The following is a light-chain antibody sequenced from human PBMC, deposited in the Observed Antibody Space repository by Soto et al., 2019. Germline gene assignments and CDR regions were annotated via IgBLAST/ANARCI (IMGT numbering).Light chain of an antibody. V-gene: IGKV1-13*02. CDR2: DAS. CDR1: QGIGSA. Sequence: AIQLTQSPSSLSASVRDRVTITCRASQGIGSALAWYQQKPGKAPKLLIYDASSLESGVPSRFSGIGSCTDFTVTISGLQPEDFASYYCQHLKVFGGGTNVEIK. J-gene: IGKJ4*01. CDR3: QHLKV.